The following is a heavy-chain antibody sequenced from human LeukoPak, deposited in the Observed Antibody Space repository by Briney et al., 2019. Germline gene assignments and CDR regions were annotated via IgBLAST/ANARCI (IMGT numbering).Heavy chain of an antibody. CDR2: IYYSGST. D-gene: IGHD2-15*01. V-gene: IGHV4-31*03. CDR3: ARDVVGAISAAPTFFDY. J-gene: IGHJ4*02. CDR1: GGSISSGGYY. Sequence: SQTLSLTCTVSGGSISSGGYYWSWIRQHPGKGLEWIGYIYYSGSTYYKPSLKSRVIISVDTSKNQLSLKLSAVTAADTAVYYCARDVVGAISAAPTFFDYWGQGTLVTVSS.